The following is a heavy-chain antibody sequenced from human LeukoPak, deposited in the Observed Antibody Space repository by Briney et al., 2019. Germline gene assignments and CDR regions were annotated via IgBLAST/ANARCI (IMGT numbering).Heavy chain of an antibody. D-gene: IGHD2-8*01. J-gene: IGHJ5*02. CDR3: ARVRGYCTNGVCHRGNNWFDP. CDR2: ISSSSSYI. Sequence: GGSLRLSCAASGFTFSSYSMNWVRQAPGKGLEWVSSISSSSSYIYYADSVKGRFTISRDNAKNSLYLQMKSLRAEDTAVYYSARVRGYCTNGVCHRGNNWFDPWGQGTLVTVSS. CDR1: GFTFSSYS. V-gene: IGHV3-21*01.